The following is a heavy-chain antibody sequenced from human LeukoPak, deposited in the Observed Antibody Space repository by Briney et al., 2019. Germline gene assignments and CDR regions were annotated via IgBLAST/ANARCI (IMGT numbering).Heavy chain of an antibody. D-gene: IGHD6-6*01. J-gene: IGHJ5*01. Sequence: PGGSVRLSCVVSGFTFSNYAMNWVRQAPGKGLEWVSAISGSGGRYYYADSVKGRFTLSRDNSTNTVYLQMNSLRAEDTAIYYCARDKRWQFNSNSSGWFDSCGQGTLVTVSS. CDR2: ISGSGGRY. V-gene: IGHV3-23*01. CDR3: ARDKRWQFNSNSSGWFDS. CDR1: GFTFSNYA.